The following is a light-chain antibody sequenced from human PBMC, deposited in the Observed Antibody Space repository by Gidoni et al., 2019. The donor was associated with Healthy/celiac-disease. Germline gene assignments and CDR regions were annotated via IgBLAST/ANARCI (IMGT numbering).Light chain of an antibody. CDR1: QIVSSY. J-gene: IGKJ4*01. Sequence: EIVLTQSPATLSLSPGERATLSCRASQIVSSYLAWYQQKPGQAPRLLIYDASNRATGIPARFSGSGSGTDFTLTISSLEPEDFAVYSCQQRSNWPLTFXGXTKVEIK. CDR3: QQRSNWPLT. CDR2: DAS. V-gene: IGKV3-11*01.